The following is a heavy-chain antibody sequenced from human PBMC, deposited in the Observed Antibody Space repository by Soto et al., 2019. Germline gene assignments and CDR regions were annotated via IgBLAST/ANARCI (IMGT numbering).Heavy chain of an antibody. J-gene: IGHJ6*02. D-gene: IGHD5-12*01. CDR3: AREGVAPYYYYGMDV. CDR2: IGTYNGDT. Sequence: QVQLVQSGAEVKKPGASVKVSCKASGYTFTRSGISWVRQAPGQGLEWMGWIGTYNGDTNYAQTFQGRVTMTTDTSTSTVHMEVRSLRSDDTAVYYCAREGVAPYYYYGMDVWGQGTPVTVSS. CDR1: GYTFTRSG. V-gene: IGHV1-18*01.